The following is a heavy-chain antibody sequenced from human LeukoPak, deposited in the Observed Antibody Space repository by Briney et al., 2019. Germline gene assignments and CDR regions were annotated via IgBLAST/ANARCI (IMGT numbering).Heavy chain of an antibody. J-gene: IGHJ4*02. CDR2: IYYSGST. D-gene: IGHD3-22*01. CDR3: VRDYDSSGSFDY. V-gene: IGHV4-30-4*01. Sequence: PSETLSLTCTVSGVSISSGDYYWSWIRQPPGKGLEWIGYIYYSGSTYYNPSLKSRVTISLDTSKNQFSLKLSSVTAADTAVYYCVRDYDSSGSFDYWGQGTLVTVSP. CDR1: GVSISSGDYY.